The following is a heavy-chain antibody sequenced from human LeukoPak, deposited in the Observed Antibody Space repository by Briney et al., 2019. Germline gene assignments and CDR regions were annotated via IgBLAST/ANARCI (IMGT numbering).Heavy chain of an antibody. CDR3: VRSGLVRGVST. CDR2: ISYSGTT. CDR1: GDSMTNDH. D-gene: IGHD3-10*01. Sequence: PSETLSLTCSVSGDSMTNDHWTWIRQPPGKELEWIGSISYSGTTNYNPSLNSRVTMSVDTSKKQLSLRLNSVTAADTAVYYCVRSGLVRGVSTWGQGTLVTVSS. J-gene: IGHJ4*02. V-gene: IGHV4-59*01.